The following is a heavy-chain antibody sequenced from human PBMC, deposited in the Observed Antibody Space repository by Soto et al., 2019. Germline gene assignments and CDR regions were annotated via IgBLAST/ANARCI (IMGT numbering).Heavy chain of an antibody. J-gene: IGHJ5*02. V-gene: IGHV3-11*01. CDR3: AQRYSYGYVWFDP. D-gene: IGHD5-18*01. CDR1: GFTFSDYY. CDR2: ISSSGSTI. Sequence: PGGSLRLSCAASGFTFSDYYMSWIRQAPGRGLEWVSYISSSGSTIYYADSVKGRFTISRDNAKNSLYLQMNSLRAEDTAVYYCAQRYSYGYVWFDPWGQGTLVTVSS.